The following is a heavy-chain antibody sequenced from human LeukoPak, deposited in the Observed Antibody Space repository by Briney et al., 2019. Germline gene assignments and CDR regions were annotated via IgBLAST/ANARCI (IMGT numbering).Heavy chain of an antibody. CDR2: IIPILGIA. Sequence: ASVKVSCKASGYTLTSYAISWVRQAPGQGLGWMGRIIPILGIANYAQKFQGRVTITADKSTSTAYMELSSLRSEDTAVYYCARGRGSRDAFDIWGQGTMVTVSS. J-gene: IGHJ3*02. CDR3: ARGRGSRDAFDI. CDR1: GYTLTSYA. V-gene: IGHV1-69*04. D-gene: IGHD1-26*01.